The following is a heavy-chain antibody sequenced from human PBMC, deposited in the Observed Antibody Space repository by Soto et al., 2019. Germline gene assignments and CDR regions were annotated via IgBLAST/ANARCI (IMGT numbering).Heavy chain of an antibody. D-gene: IGHD6-19*01. Sequence: QVQLVESGGGVVQPGRSLRFSCAASGFSFSSYGMHWVRQAPGKGLEWVAVISYNENSKYYADSVKGRFTISRDNPKNTLYVQMSSLRPEDTAVYYCARGGLEQWLAQDHWGQGTLVTVSS. V-gene: IGHV3-30*03. CDR1: GFSFSSYG. J-gene: IGHJ4*02. CDR3: ARGGLEQWLAQDH. CDR2: ISYNENSK.